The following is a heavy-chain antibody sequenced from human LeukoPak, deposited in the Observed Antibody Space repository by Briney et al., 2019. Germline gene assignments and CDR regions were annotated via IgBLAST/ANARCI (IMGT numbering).Heavy chain of an antibody. CDR1: GFTFSSHW. CDR3: VRDANWSSDY. V-gene: IGHV3-7*01. CDR2: IKRDGSGE. Sequence: GGPLRLSCEASGFTFSSHWMRWARQAPGKGLEWVADIKRDGSGEKYVDSVKGRFSISRDNAKNSLYLQMNSLRADDTAVYYCVRDANWSSDYWGQGTLVTVSS. D-gene: IGHD1-20*01. J-gene: IGHJ4*02.